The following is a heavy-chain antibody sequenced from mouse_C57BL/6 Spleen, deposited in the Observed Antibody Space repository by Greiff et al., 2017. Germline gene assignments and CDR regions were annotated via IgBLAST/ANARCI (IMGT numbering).Heavy chain of an antibody. J-gene: IGHJ4*01. V-gene: IGHV2-2*01. CDR1: GFSLTSYG. Sequence: QVQLQQSGPGLVQPSQSLSITCTVSGFSLTSYGVHWVRQSPGKGLEWLGVIWSGGSTANNAAFISRLSISTDNSKSQVFFKMNSLQADDTAIYYCGRGLYSNYAMDYWGQGTSVTVSS. CDR2: IWSGGST. D-gene: IGHD2-5*01. CDR3: GRGLYSNYAMDY.